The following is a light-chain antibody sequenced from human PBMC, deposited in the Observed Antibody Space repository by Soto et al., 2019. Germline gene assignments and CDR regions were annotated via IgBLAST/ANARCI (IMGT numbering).Light chain of an antibody. Sequence: VLKQSPATLSVSPGGRATLSCRASQSISDTLAWYQQKPGQAPRLLIHGASSRATGIPDRFSGSGSGTDFTLTISRLEPEDFAVYYCQQYGSSSWTFGQGTKVDI. CDR3: QQYGSSSWT. V-gene: IGKV3-20*01. J-gene: IGKJ1*01. CDR2: GAS. CDR1: QSISDT.